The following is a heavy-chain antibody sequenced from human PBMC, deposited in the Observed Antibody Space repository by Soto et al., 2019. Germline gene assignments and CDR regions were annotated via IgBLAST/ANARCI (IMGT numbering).Heavy chain of an antibody. CDR3: APHVSCSGGSCQYDAFAI. D-gene: IGHD2-15*01. CDR1: EFTVSGHA. Sequence: EVQVLESGGGLVQPGGSLRLSCEGSEFTVSGHAMTWIRQAPGKGPEWVSTITADGGTYYADSVKGRFAMSRDTSENTXYLQMTSLGAEDTAAYCAPHVSCSGGSCQYDAFAIRGQGTMVTVSS. J-gene: IGHJ3*02. CDR2: ITADGGT. V-gene: IGHV3-23*01.